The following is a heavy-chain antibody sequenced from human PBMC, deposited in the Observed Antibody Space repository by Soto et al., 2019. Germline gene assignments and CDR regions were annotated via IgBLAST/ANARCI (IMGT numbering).Heavy chain of an antibody. CDR2: ISAYNGNT. Sequence: QVQLVQSGAEVKKPGASVKVSCKASGYTFTSYGISWVRQAPGQGLEWMGWISAYNGNTNYAQKLQSRVTMTTDTSTSTAYMELRSLRSDDTVVYSWAREGLRFLGWSSTWKWGWFDPWGQGTLVTVSS. V-gene: IGHV1-18*04. J-gene: IGHJ5*02. D-gene: IGHD3-3*01. CDR1: GYTFTSYG. CDR3: AREGLRFLGWSSTWKWGWFDP.